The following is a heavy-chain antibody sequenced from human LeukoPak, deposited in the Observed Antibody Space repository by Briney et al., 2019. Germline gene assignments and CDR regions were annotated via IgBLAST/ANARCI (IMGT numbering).Heavy chain of an antibody. V-gene: IGHV4-61*02. J-gene: IGHJ6*03. CDR2: IYTSGST. Sequence: SETLSLTCTVSGGSISSGSYYWSWIRQPAGTGLEWIGRIYTSGSTNYNPSLKSRVTISVDTSKNQFSLKLSSATAADTAVYYCARGLAASRNYYYYYYMDVWGKGTTVTVSS. CDR1: GGSISSGSYY. CDR3: ARGLAASRNYYYYYYMDV. D-gene: IGHD1-14*01.